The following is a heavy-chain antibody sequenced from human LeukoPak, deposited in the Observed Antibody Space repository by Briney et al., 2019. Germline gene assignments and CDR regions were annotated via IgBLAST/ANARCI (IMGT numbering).Heavy chain of an antibody. V-gene: IGHV3-21*01. D-gene: IGHD2-15*01. J-gene: IGHJ3*02. CDR2: ISTGSSYI. CDR3: ARDGRTVAAGHAFDI. Sequence: GGSLRLSCAASGFTFSSYSMNWVRQAPGKGLEWVSSISTGSSYIYYADSVKGRFTISRDNAKNSLYLQMNSLRAEDTAVYYCARDGRTVAAGHAFDIWGQGTMVTVSS. CDR1: GFTFSSYS.